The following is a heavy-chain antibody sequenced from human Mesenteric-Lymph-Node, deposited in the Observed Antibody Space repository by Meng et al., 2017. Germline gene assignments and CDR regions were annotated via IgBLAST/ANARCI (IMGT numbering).Heavy chain of an antibody. J-gene: IGHJ2*01. V-gene: IGHV1-69*06. Sequence: QLVQAGAGVMKPGSSVRVSCKASGGAFSSYAISWVRQAPGQGLEWMGGIIPIFGTANYAQKFQGRVTITADKSTSTAYMELSSLRSEDTAVYYCASFLGLGKTLGWYFDLWGRGTLVTVSS. CDR3: ASFLGLGKTLGWYFDL. D-gene: IGHD7-27*01. CDR2: IIPIFGTA. CDR1: GGAFSSYA.